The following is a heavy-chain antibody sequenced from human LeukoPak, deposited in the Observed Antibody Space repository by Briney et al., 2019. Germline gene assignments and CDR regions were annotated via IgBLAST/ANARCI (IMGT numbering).Heavy chain of an antibody. V-gene: IGHV4-59*01. D-gene: IGHD6-19*01. CDR2: IYYSGST. CDR1: GDSISSNY. J-gene: IGHJ6*02. Sequence: SETLSLTCAVSGDSISSNYWSWIRQPPGKGLEWIGYIYYSGSTNYNPSLESRVTISLDTSKSHFSLKLSSVTAADTAVYFCARGLGSGWPPSYYYGMDVWGQGTTVTVSS. CDR3: ARGLGSGWPPSYYYGMDV.